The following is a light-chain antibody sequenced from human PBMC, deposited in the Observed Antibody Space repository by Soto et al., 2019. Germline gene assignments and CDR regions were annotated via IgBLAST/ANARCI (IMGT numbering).Light chain of an antibody. Sequence: DIQMTQSPSSLSAFVGDRVTITCRASQSIRNYLNWYQQRPGKAPKLLIYGASTLHSGVPSRFSGSESGTDFTLTISNLQPEDSAIYYCQQSSSIPISFGRGTRLEIK. V-gene: IGKV1-39*01. CDR3: QQSSSIPIS. CDR2: GAS. J-gene: IGKJ5*01. CDR1: QSIRNY.